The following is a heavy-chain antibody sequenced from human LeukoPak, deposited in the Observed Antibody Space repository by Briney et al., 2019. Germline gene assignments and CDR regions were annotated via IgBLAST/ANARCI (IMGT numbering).Heavy chain of an antibody. V-gene: IGHV4-39*02. CDR2: IYYSGST. J-gene: IGHJ4*02. CDR3: ARDGNYYDSSGYYRM. D-gene: IGHD3-22*01. Sequence: SETPSLTCTVSGGSISSSSYYWGWIRQPPGKGLEWIGSIYYSGSTYYNPSLKSRVTISVDTSKNQFSLKLSSVTAADTAVYYCARDGNYYDSSGYYRMWGQGPRVTVPS. CDR1: GGSISSSSYY.